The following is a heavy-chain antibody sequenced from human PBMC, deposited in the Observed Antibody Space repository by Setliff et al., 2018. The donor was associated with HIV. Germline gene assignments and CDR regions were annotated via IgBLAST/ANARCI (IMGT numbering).Heavy chain of an antibody. CDR1: GGSISSGYY. V-gene: IGHV4-61*09. Sequence: SETLSLTCTVSGGSISSGYYWSWIRQPAGKGLEWIGHIYTSGSTNYNPSLKSRVTMSVDTSKNQFSLKLSSVTAADTAVYYCAREVATITEFFDYWGQGTLVTVSS. CDR2: IYTSGST. D-gene: IGHD5-12*01. CDR3: AREVATITEFFDY. J-gene: IGHJ4*02.